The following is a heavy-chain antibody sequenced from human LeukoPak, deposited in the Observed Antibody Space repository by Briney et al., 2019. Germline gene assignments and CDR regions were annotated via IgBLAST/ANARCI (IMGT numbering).Heavy chain of an antibody. Sequence: GGSLRLSCAASGFTFSSYAMSWVRQAPGKGLEWVSAISGSGGSTYYADSVKGRFTISRDNSKNTLYLQMNSLRAEDTAVYYCAKSRTPLAVTTYASDIWGQGTMVTVSS. D-gene: IGHD4-17*01. J-gene: IGHJ3*02. CDR2: ISGSGGST. V-gene: IGHV3-23*01. CDR1: GFTFSSYA. CDR3: AKSRTPLAVTTYASDI.